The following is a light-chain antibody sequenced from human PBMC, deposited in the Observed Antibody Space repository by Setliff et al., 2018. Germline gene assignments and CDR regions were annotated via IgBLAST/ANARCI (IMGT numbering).Light chain of an antibody. V-gene: IGLV2-14*01. CDR3: GSYTSINTLLYI. CDR2: DVS. Sequence: QSVLTQPASVSGSPGQSITISCTGTSGDVGGYDYVSWHQQHPGKAPKLMIYDVSNRPSGVSNRFSGSKSGNTASLTISGLQAEDEADYYCGSYTSINTLLYIFGTGTKV. CDR1: SGDVGGYDY. J-gene: IGLJ1*01.